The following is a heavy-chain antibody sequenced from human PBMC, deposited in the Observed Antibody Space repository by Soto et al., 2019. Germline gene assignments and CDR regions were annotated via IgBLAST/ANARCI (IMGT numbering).Heavy chain of an antibody. CDR3: TRRLITDKYYYGMDV. J-gene: IGHJ6*02. D-gene: IGHD3-22*01. V-gene: IGHV3-23*01. CDR1: GFTFSDYG. CDR2: ISGGGGTT. Sequence: EVQLLESGGGLVQPGGSLRLSCAASGFTFSDYGMSWVRQAPGKGLEWVSGISGGGGTTNYADSVKGRFTISRDNPKNTLYLQMNSRRAEDTAVYYFTRRLITDKYYYGMDVWGQGTTVTVSS.